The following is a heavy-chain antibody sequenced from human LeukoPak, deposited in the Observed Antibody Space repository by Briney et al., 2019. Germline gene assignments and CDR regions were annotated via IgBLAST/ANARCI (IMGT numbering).Heavy chain of an antibody. CDR2: LRDSGDTT. CDR1: GSTFSNYA. CDR3: AKDYWAGNYYYYMDV. Sequence: GGSLRLSCAASGSTFSNYAMSWVRQVPGKGLEWVSALRDSGDTTYYADSVKGRFTISRDNSKNAVFLQMTGLRAEDTAVYYCAKDYWAGNYYYYMDVWGKGTTVTVSS. D-gene: IGHD2-15*01. J-gene: IGHJ6*03. V-gene: IGHV3-23*01.